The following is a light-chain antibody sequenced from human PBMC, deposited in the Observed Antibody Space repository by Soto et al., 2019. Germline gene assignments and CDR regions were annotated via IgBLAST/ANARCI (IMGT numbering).Light chain of an antibody. J-gene: IGLJ1*01. CDR1: SSDIGASNF. V-gene: IGLV2-14*01. Sequence: QSALTQPPSVSGSPGQSITVSCTGTSSDIGASNFVSWYQHLPGRAPKVIIFEATNRPSGVSDRFSGSKAGTTASLTISGLQADDEGEYFCISYKTDDTFVFGTGTKATV. CDR3: ISYKTDDTFV. CDR2: EAT.